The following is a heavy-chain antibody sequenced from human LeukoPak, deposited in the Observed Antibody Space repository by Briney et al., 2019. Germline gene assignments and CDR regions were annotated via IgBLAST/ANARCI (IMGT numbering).Heavy chain of an antibody. D-gene: IGHD3-10*01. CDR2: ISYDGSNK. Sequence: GGSLRLSCEASGLSISNSWMAWVRRAPGKGLEWVAVISYDGSNKYYADSVKGRFTISRDNSKNTLYLQMNSLRAEDTAVYYCAKDTYYYGSGRYLLDYWGQGTLVTVSS. V-gene: IGHV3-30*18. J-gene: IGHJ4*02. CDR3: AKDTYYYGSGRYLLDY. CDR1: GLSISNSW.